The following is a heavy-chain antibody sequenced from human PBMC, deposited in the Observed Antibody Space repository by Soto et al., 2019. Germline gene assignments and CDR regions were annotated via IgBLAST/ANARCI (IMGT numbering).Heavy chain of an antibody. D-gene: IGHD3-10*01. CDR3: AKVSGSYYKRGLDAFDI. CDR2: ISGSGGST. CDR1: GFTFSSYA. Sequence: GESLKISCAASGFTFSSYAMSWVRQAPGKGLEWVSAISGSGGSTYYADSVKGRFTISRDNSKNTLYLQMNSLRAEDTAVYYCAKVSGSYYKRGLDAFDIWGQGTMVTVSS. J-gene: IGHJ3*02. V-gene: IGHV3-23*01.